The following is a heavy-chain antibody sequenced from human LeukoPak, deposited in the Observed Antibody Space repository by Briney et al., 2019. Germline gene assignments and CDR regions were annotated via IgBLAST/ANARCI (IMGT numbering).Heavy chain of an antibody. CDR1: GYTFTSYG. Sequence: GASVKVSCKASGYTFTSYGISWVRQAPGQGLEWMGGIIPIFGTANYAQKFQGRVTITADESTSTAYMELSSLRSEDTAVYYCARAVAGPLASYFDYWGQGTLVTVSS. D-gene: IGHD6-19*01. CDR2: IIPIFGTA. CDR3: ARAVAGPLASYFDY. V-gene: IGHV1-69*13. J-gene: IGHJ4*02.